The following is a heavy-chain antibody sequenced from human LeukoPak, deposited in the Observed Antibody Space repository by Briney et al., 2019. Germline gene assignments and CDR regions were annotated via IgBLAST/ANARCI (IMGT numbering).Heavy chain of an antibody. Sequence: SETLSLTCAVYGGSFSGYYWSWIRQPPGKGLEWIGEINHSGSTNYNPSLKSRVTIPVDTSKNQFSLKLSSVTAADTAVYYCARYRRRVAGFPRDYFDYWGQGTLVTVSS. CDR3: ARYRRRVAGFPRDYFDY. CDR2: INHSGST. D-gene: IGHD6-19*01. J-gene: IGHJ4*02. CDR1: GGSFSGYY. V-gene: IGHV4-34*01.